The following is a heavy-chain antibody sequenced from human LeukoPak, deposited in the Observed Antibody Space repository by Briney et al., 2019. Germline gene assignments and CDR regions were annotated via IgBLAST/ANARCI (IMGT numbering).Heavy chain of an antibody. CDR2: ISSTGTYV. CDR1: GFTFSSWS. D-gene: IGHD6-19*01. V-gene: IGHV3-21*01. Sequence: GGSLRLSCAASGFTFSSWSITWVRQAPGKGLEWVSLISSTGTYVYYAGSVKGRFTISRDNAKNSLYLQMNSLRAEDTAVYYCAKVEQYYFDYWGQGTPVTVSS. J-gene: IGHJ4*02. CDR3: AKVEQYYFDY.